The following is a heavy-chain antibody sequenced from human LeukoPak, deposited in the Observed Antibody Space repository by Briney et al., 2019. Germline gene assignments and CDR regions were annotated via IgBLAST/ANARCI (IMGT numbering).Heavy chain of an antibody. CDR2: INPDSGGR. V-gene: IGHV1-2*02. CDR3: ARDPIVQAGYYYGMDV. D-gene: IGHD2/OR15-2a*01. Sequence: ASLKVSCTASGYTFTGYYLHWVRRAPGQGLEWMGWINPDSGGRNYAQKFKGRVTMTRDTSISTAYLELSGLRSDDTAVYYCARDPIVQAGYYYGMDVWGQGTTVTVSS. J-gene: IGHJ6*02. CDR1: GYTFTGYY.